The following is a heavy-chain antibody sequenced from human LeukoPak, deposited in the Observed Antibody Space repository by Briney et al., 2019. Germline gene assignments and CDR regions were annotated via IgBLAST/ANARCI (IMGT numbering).Heavy chain of an antibody. Sequence: ASVKVSCKASGYTFTSYDINWVRQATGQGLEWMGWMNPNSGNTGYAQKFQGRVTMTRNTSISTAYMELSSLRSEDTAVYYCARSPPIYSSSWYAWFDPLGQGTLVTVSS. CDR3: ARSPPIYSSSWYAWFDP. V-gene: IGHV1-8*01. CDR1: GYTFTSYD. CDR2: MNPNSGNT. J-gene: IGHJ5*02. D-gene: IGHD6-13*01.